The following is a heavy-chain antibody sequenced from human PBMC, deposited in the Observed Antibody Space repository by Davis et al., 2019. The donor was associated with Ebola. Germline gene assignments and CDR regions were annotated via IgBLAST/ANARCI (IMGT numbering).Heavy chain of an antibody. Sequence: GESLKISCEVSGVTFTTAWLTWVRQAPGKGLEWVGRIKLLRNGGTVNYATSVKGRFIISRDDSQNTLTLQMNSLRTEDSAVYYCATLVALRFPDQWGQGTLVIVSS. CDR2: IKLLRNGGTV. D-gene: IGHD3-3*01. J-gene: IGHJ4*02. V-gene: IGHV3-15*01. CDR3: ATLVALRFPDQ. CDR1: GVTFTTAW.